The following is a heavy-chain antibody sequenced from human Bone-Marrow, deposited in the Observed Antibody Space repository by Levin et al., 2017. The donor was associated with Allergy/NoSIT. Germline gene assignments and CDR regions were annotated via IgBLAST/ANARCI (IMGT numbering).Heavy chain of an antibody. CDR2: ISWNSGSI. CDR1: GFTFDDYA. D-gene: IGHD3-10*01. J-gene: IGHJ3*02. V-gene: IGHV3-9*01. Sequence: GGSLRLSCAASGFTFDDYAMHWVRQAPGKGLEWVSGISWNSGSIGYADSVKGRFTISRDNAKNSLYLQMNSLRAEDTALYYCAKDLKRIQGVIEYAFDIWGQGTMVTVSS. CDR3: AKDLKRIQGVIEYAFDI.